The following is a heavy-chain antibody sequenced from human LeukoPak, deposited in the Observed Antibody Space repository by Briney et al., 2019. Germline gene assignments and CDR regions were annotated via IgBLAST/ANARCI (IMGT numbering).Heavy chain of an antibody. D-gene: IGHD2-2*01. V-gene: IGHV3-7*04. J-gene: IGHJ4*02. CDR1: GFTASSNY. CDR3: AGGPAAEGY. CDR2: IKQDGTEK. Sequence: GGSLRLSCAASGFTASSNYMSWVRQAPGKGLEWVANIKQDGTEKYYVDSVKGRFTISRDNAKNSLYLQMNSLRAEDTAVYYCAGGPAAEGYWGQGTLVTVSS.